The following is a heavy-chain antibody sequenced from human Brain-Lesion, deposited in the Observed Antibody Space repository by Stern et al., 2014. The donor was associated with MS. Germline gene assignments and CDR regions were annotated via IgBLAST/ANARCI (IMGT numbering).Heavy chain of an antibody. CDR2: INPKSGGT. CDR3: ATYYYDSTGYNDF. D-gene: IGHD3-22*01. V-gene: IGHV1-2*04. J-gene: IGHJ4*02. Sequence: VQLVESGAEVKKPGASVKVSCKASGYTFTGYYMHWVRQAPGQGLEWMGWINPKSGGTNYAQKFQGWVTMTRDTSINTAYMELSRLRSDDTAVYYCATYYYDSTGYNDFWGQGTLVIVSS. CDR1: GYTFTGYY.